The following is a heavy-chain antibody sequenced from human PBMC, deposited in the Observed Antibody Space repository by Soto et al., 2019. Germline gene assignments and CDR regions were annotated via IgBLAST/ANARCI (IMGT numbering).Heavy chain of an antibody. CDR2: ISDDGSNK. Sequence: TGGSLRLSCAASGFTFSSYGMHWVRQAPGKGLERVAVISDDGSNKYYADSVKGRFTSSRDTSKNTLYLQMNSLRAEDPAVYYCAKGFRAQCGGSCQHSAGVIFDYWGQGTLVTVSS. D-gene: IGHD2-15*01. CDR3: AKGFRAQCGGSCQHSAGVIFDY. J-gene: IGHJ4*02. V-gene: IGHV3-30*18. CDR1: GFTFSSYG.